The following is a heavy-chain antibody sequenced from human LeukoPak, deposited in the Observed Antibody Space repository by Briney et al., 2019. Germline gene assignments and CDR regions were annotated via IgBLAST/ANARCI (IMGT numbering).Heavy chain of an antibody. J-gene: IGHJ6*02. Sequence: SETLSLTCAVYGGSFSGHYWSWIRQPPGKGLEWIGEINHSGSTNYNPSLKSRVTISVDTSKNQFSLKLSSVTAADTAVYYCARGRGKQWRSYYYYGMDVWGQGTTVTVSS. D-gene: IGHD6-19*01. CDR3: ARGRGKQWRSYYYYGMDV. CDR2: INHSGST. CDR1: GGSFSGHY. V-gene: IGHV4-34*01.